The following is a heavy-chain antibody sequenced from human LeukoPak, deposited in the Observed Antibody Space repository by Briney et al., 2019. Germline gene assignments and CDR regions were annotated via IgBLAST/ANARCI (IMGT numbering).Heavy chain of an antibody. J-gene: IGHJ4*02. Sequence: ASVKVSCKASGYTFTGYYMHWVRQAPGQGLQYMGRINPNSGGTNYAPKFQDRVTLTRDTSISTAYMELGRLRSDDTAVYYYALTAVTTLDFDYWGQGTLVTVSS. CDR3: ALTAVTTLDFDY. CDR2: INPNSGGT. D-gene: IGHD4-17*01. V-gene: IGHV1-2*06. CDR1: GYTFTGYY.